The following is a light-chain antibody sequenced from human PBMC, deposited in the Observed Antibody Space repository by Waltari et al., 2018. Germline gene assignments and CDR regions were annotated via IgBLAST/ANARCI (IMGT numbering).Light chain of an antibody. Sequence: EIVMTQSPATLSVSPGERATLSCRASQSISSNLAWYQQKPGQAPRLLIYGASARATGLPARFTGSGSGAWFTLTISSLQSEDFAVYYCQQYNNWPRTFGQGTKVEIK. CDR1: QSISSN. CDR3: QQYNNWPRT. V-gene: IGKV3-15*01. CDR2: GAS. J-gene: IGKJ1*01.